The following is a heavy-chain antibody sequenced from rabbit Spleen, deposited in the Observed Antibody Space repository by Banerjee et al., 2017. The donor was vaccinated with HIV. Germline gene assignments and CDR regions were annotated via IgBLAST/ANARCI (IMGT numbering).Heavy chain of an antibody. CDR3: ARALYSGTVNNL. CDR1: GFSFSSNW. Sequence: LEESGGGLVKPGGTLTLTCTVCGFSFSSNWICWVRQAPGKGLEWIACIYTTSGSTWYASWVNGRFTISKTSSTTVTLQMTSLTAADTATYFCARALYSGTVNNLWGPGTLVTVS. V-gene: IGHV1S45*01. D-gene: IGHD1-1*01. CDR2: IYTTSGST. J-gene: IGHJ4*01.